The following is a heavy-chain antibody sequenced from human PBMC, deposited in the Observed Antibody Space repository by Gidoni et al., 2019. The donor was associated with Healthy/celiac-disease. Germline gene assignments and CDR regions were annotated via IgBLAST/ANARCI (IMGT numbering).Heavy chain of an antibody. CDR2: IYHSGST. J-gene: IGHJ4*02. Sequence: QVQLQESGPGLVKPSETLSLTCAVSGYSISSGYYWGWIRQPPGKGLEWIGSIYHSGSTYYNPSLKSRVTISVDTSKNQFSLKLSSVTAADTAVYYCARSTYSSSWFLDYWGQGTLVTVSS. CDR1: GYSISSGYY. V-gene: IGHV4-38-2*01. CDR3: ARSTYSSSWFLDY. D-gene: IGHD6-13*01.